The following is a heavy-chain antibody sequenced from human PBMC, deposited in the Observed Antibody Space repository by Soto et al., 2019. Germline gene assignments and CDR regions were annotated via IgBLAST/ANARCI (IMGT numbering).Heavy chain of an antibody. Sequence: PSETLSLTCTVSGGSISSYYWSWIRQPPGKGLEWIGYIYYSGSTNYNPSLKSRVTISVDTSKNQFSLKLSSVTAADTAIYYCARVRFGQWGYAMDVWGQGTTVTVSS. D-gene: IGHD3-10*01. CDR3: ARVRFGQWGYAMDV. J-gene: IGHJ6*02. CDR1: GGSISSYY. CDR2: IYYSGST. V-gene: IGHV4-59*01.